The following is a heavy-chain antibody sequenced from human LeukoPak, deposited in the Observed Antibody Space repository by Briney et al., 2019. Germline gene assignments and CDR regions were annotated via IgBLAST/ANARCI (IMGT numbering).Heavy chain of an antibody. Sequence: GGSLRLSCAASGFTFSSYSMNWVRQAPGKGLEWVSYIGSSSSTIYYADSVKGRFTISRDNAKNSLYLQMNSLRDEDTAVYYCARVQPPPTVVTPRYYYYGMDVWGQGTTVTVSS. CDR3: ARVQPPPTVVTPRYYYYGMDV. D-gene: IGHD4-23*01. CDR1: GFTFSSYS. J-gene: IGHJ6*02. V-gene: IGHV3-48*02. CDR2: IGSSSSTI.